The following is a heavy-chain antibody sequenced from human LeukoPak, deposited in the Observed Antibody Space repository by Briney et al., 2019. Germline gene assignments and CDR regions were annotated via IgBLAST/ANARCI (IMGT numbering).Heavy chain of an antibody. D-gene: IGHD5/OR15-5a*01. V-gene: IGHV1-69*04. CDR1: GGTFGSYA. Sequence: SVKVSCKASGGTFGSYAISWVRQAPGQGLEWMGRIIPFLGITNYAQKFQGRVTITADKSTSTAYMELSSLRSEDTAVYYCARDLVSEGATDYWGQGTLVTVSS. CDR2: IIPFLGIT. J-gene: IGHJ4*02. CDR3: ARDLVSEGATDY.